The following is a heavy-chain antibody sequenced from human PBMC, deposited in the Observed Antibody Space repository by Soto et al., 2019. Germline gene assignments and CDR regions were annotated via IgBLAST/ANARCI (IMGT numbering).Heavy chain of an antibody. D-gene: IGHD2-21*01. Sequence: EVQLVESGGGLVQPGRSLRLSCAASGFIFDNSGMHWVRQAPGKGLEWVSGISWNGGNIGYAESVKGRFSISRDNANDSLFLQMNSLRPHDTAFYYCVKAGVRDLIVEVPVYFDIWGQGTLVTVSS. CDR2: ISWNGGNI. J-gene: IGHJ4*02. CDR3: VKAGVRDLIVEVPVYFDI. CDR1: GFIFDNSG. V-gene: IGHV3-9*01.